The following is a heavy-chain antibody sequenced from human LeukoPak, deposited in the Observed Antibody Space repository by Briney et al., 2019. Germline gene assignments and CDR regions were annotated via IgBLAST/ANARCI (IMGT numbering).Heavy chain of an antibody. CDR1: GYSFTNYY. D-gene: IGHD4-17*01. CDR3: AREGRSDYGASRSFDI. CDR2: INPSGGT. V-gene: IGHV1-46*01. J-gene: IGHJ3*02. Sequence: ASVKVSCKASGYSFTNYYMHWVRHVPGQGPEWMGLINPSGGTKYAQKFQDRVTMTRDMSTSTIYMELSSLTSEDRAVYYCAREGRSDYGASRSFDIWGQGTMVTASS.